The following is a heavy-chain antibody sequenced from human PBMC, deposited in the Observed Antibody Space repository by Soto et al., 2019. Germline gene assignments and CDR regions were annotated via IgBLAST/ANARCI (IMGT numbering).Heavy chain of an antibody. CDR3: VKDSGWFNT. V-gene: IGHV3-23*01. CDR1: GFTLGTTS. J-gene: IGHJ5*02. CDR2: IDGSGRIT. D-gene: IGHD3-10*01. Sequence: QRWQSGGGLVQPGVALTLSCAASGFTLGTTSMSLVRQAPGEGLEFVSTIDGSGRITYYADSVKGRFTISRDNARNTVYLQLNSLRGDDTALYYCVKDSGWFNTWGPGALVTGSS.